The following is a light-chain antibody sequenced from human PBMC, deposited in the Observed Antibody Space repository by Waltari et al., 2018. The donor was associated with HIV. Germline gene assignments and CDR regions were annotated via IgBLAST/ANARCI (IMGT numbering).Light chain of an antibody. CDR2: FDS. J-gene: IGLJ2*01. CDR1: NIVRKS. Sequence: SHVLTQPPPVSLAPGKTARLALEATNIVRKSVHWYQQKPGQAPPLGIFFDSARHPGVPDRFPGSNSGTTDTLTISGVEAGDEAEYDCQVGDSSSDHVVFGGGTNLTVL. V-gene: IGLV3-21*04. CDR3: QVGDSSSDHVV.